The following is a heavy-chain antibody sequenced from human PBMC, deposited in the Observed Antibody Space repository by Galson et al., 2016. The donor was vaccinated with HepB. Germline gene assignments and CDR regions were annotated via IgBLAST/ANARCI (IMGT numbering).Heavy chain of an antibody. CDR1: GFRFSSYS. Sequence: SLRLSCAAPGFRFSSYSIHWVRQTPDKGLECVAIISDDGKKTYYGDSVKGRFSISRDNSKNTLYLQMSSLRVGDTGIYYCAREGWQAGDAYDIWGQGTMVTVS. J-gene: IGHJ3*02. D-gene: IGHD5-24*01. CDR2: ISDDGKKT. V-gene: IGHV3-30*04. CDR3: AREGWQAGDAYDI.